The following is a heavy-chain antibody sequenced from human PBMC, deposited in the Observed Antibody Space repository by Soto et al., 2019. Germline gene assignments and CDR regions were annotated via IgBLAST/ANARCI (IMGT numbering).Heavy chain of an antibody. CDR3: ARGWFGPDV. Sequence: EVQLVESGGGLVQPGGSLRLSCAASGFTFSGRSMHWVRQAPGKGLVWVSGIDNAGTDSTYADSVKGRFTSSRDNAKNTLYLQMNSLRFEDTAVYYCARGWFGPDVWGKGTTVTVSS. V-gene: IGHV3-74*01. D-gene: IGHD3-10*01. J-gene: IGHJ6*04. CDR1: GFTFSGRS. CDR2: IDNAGTDS.